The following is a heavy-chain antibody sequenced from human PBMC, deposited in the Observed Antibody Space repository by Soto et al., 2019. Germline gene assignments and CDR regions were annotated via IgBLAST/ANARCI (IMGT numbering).Heavy chain of an antibody. CDR3: TKVRGGSSGWNDY. D-gene: IGHD6-19*01. V-gene: IGHV3-74*01. CDR2: IHTDGSST. CDR1: GFTFSSYW. J-gene: IGHJ4*02. Sequence: EVQLVESGGGLVQPGGSLRLSCAASGFTFSSYWMHWVRQAPGEGLVWVSRIHTDGSSTTYADSVKGRFTISRDNAKNTLYLEMNSLRVEDTAVYYCTKVRGGSSGWNDYWGQGTLVTVSS.